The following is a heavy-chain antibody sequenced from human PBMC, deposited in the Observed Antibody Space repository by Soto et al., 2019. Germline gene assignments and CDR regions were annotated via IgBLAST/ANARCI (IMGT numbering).Heavy chain of an antibody. Sequence: PSETLSLTCTVSGGSISSYYWSWIRQPAGKGLEWIGRIYTSGSTNYNPSLKSRVTMSVDTSKNQFSLKLSSVTAADTAVYYCASHGLEAPSAYYYGMDVWGQGTTVTVSS. D-gene: IGHD6-6*01. J-gene: IGHJ6*02. CDR1: GGSISSYY. CDR2: IYTSGST. V-gene: IGHV4-4*07. CDR3: ASHGLEAPSAYYYGMDV.